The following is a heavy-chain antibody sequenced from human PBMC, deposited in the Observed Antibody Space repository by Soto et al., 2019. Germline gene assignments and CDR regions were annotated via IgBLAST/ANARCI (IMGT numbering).Heavy chain of an antibody. D-gene: IGHD3-22*01. CDR2: ISSNGGSI. J-gene: IGHJ4*02. CDR3: VKDFDGSGFYYDRSGYHYHYFDY. V-gene: IGHV3-64D*08. CDR1: GFTFSSYA. Sequence: GGSLRLSCSASGFTFSSYAMHWVRQAPGKGLEYVSAISSNGGSIYYADSVKGRFTISRDNSKNTLDLQMSSLRAEDTAVYYCVKDFDGSGFYYDRSGYHYHYFDYWGQGTLVTVSS.